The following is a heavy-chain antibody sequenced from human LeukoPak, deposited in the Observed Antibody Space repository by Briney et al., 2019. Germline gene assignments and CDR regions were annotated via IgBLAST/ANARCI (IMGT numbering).Heavy chain of an antibody. V-gene: IGHV4-31*03. D-gene: IGHD1-1*01. CDR1: GGSISSGGYY. CDR2: IYYSGST. J-gene: IGHJ4*02. Sequence: SQTLSLTCIVSGGSISSGGYYWRWIRQHPGKGLEWIVNIYYSGSTYYNPSLKSRVTISVDTSKNQFSLKVSSVTAADTAVYYCARDTTLDNWGQGTLVTVSS. CDR3: ARDTTLDN.